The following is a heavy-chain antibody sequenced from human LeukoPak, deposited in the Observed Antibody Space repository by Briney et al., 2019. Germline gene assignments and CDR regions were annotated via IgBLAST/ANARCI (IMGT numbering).Heavy chain of an antibody. CDR1: GYTFTTYF. CDR3: ARETSDS. CDR2: INPSGSTT. D-gene: IGHD1-1*01. Sequence: ASVKVSCKASGYTFTTYFMHWVRQAPGQGLEWLGMINPSGSTTTYAQKFQGRVTMTRDTSTSTVYMELSSLRSEDTAVYYCARETSDSWGQGTLVTVSS. J-gene: IGHJ5*01. V-gene: IGHV1-46*01.